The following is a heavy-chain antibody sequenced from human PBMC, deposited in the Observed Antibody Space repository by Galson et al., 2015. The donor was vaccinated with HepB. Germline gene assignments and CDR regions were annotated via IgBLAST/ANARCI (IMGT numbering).Heavy chain of an antibody. CDR1: RFTFSSYW. D-gene: IGHD3-3*01. Sequence: SLRLSCAASRFTFSSYWMNWVRQAPGKGLEWVANIKPDGREKFYVDSVKGRFTISRDNAKNSLYLQMSSLRAEDTAVYYCARAQYDIIPRRRDNWFDPWGQGTLVTVSS. J-gene: IGHJ5*02. V-gene: IGHV3-7*03. CDR2: IKPDGREK. CDR3: ARAQYDIIPRRRDNWFDP.